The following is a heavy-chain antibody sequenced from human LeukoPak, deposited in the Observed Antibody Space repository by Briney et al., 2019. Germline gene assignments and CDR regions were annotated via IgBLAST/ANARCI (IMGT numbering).Heavy chain of an antibody. CDR2: IYSGGST. Sequence: QSGGSLRLSCAASGFTVSSNYMSWVRQAPGKGLEWVSLIYSGGSTYYTDSVKGRFTISRDNSKNTLYLQMNSLRAEDTALYYCAREPPYGTWSLDYWGQGALVTVSS. J-gene: IGHJ4*02. D-gene: IGHD4-17*01. V-gene: IGHV3-53*01. CDR1: GFTVSSNY. CDR3: AREPPYGTWSLDY.